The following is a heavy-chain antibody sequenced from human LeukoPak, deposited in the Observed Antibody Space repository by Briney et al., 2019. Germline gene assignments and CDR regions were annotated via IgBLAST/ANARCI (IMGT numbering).Heavy chain of an antibody. D-gene: IGHD6-13*01. CDR3: AKKTPGTYPFDY. CDR1: GFTFRSYA. V-gene: IGHV3-23*01. J-gene: IGHJ4*02. CDR2: SGTDGDT. Sequence: GGSLRLSCAASGFTFRSYAMSWVRQAPGKGLEWVSASGTDGDTYYADSVQGRFTISRDNSRNTLYLQMTSLRADDTAVYYCAKKTPGTYPFDYWGQGTLVTVSP.